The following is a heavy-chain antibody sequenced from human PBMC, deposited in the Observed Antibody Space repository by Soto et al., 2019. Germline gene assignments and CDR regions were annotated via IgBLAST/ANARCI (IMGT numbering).Heavy chain of an antibody. V-gene: IGHV3-30-3*01. CDR2: ISYDGSNK. CDR1: GFTVSSNY. Sequence: GGSLRLSCADSGFTVSSNYMSWVRQAPGKGLEWVAVISYDGSNKYYADSVKGRFTISRDNSKNTLYLQMNSLRAEDTAVYYCARDHGRFLEWLLYYYYYYGMDVWGQGTTVTVSS. D-gene: IGHD3-3*01. J-gene: IGHJ6*02. CDR3: ARDHGRFLEWLLYYYYYYGMDV.